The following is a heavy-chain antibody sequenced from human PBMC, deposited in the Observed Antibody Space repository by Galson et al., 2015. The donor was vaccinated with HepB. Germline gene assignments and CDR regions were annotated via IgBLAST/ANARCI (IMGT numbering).Heavy chain of an antibody. D-gene: IGHD2-8*01. CDR3: ARGRASCTNAGCYLALGC. Sequence: SLRLSCAASGFTFSNYAMNWVRQAPGKGLEWVSGISTSGGRTYYADSVKGRFTISRDNAKNTLYLHMNSLRAEDTAVYYCARGRASCTNAGCYLALGCWGQGTLVIVSS. J-gene: IGHJ4*02. CDR2: ISTSGGRT. V-gene: IGHV3-23*01. CDR1: GFTFSNYA.